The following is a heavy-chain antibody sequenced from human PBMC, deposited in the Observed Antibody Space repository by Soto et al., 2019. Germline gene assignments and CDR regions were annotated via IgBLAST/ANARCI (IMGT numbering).Heavy chain of an antibody. D-gene: IGHD3-10*01. J-gene: IGHJ1*01. Sequence: QVQLVESGGGVVQSGRSLRLSCAASGFTFSSYGMHWVRQAPGKGLEWVAVIWYDGSNKYHADSVKGRFTISRDNSKNTLYLQMNSLRAEDTAVYYCARSSSMDEYFQHWGQGTLVTVS. CDR1: GFTFSSYG. V-gene: IGHV3-33*01. CDR3: ARSSSMDEYFQH. CDR2: IWYDGSNK.